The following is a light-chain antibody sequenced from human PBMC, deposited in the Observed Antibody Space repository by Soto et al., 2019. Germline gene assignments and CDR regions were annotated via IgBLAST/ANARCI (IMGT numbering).Light chain of an antibody. V-gene: IGKV3-15*01. CDR1: QSISTR. CDR3: QQYYNWPWT. J-gene: IGKJ2*01. Sequence: DIVMTQSPATLSVSPGERATLSCRAGQSISTRVAWYQHKPGQAPRLLSYDASTWATGIPARFSGSGSGTEFTLTISSLQSEDFAVYYCQQYYNWPWTFGQGTKLEIK. CDR2: DAS.